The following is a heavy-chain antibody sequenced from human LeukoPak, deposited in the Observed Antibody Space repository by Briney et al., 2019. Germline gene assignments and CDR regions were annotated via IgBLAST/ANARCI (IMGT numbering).Heavy chain of an antibody. Sequence: GGSLRLSCAASGFTFSNFWMSWVRQAPGKGLEWVANIKQDGSEKHYVDSVKGRFTISRDNAKNSLYLQMNSLRAEDTAVYYCARGVWFGELLPPYYFDYWGQGTLVTVSS. CDR2: IKQDGSEK. J-gene: IGHJ4*02. V-gene: IGHV3-7*01. CDR3: ARGVWFGELLPPYYFDY. CDR1: GFTFSNFW. D-gene: IGHD3-10*01.